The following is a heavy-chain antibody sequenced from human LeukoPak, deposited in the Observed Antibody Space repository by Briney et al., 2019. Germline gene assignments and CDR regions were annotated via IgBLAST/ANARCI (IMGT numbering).Heavy chain of an antibody. J-gene: IGHJ4*02. V-gene: IGHV3-33*01. CDR3: AREGLGAAAGGFDY. CDR1: GFTFSSYG. D-gene: IGHD6-13*01. Sequence: GGSLRLSCAASGFTFSSYGMHWVRQAPGKGLEWVAVIWYDGSNKYYADSVKGRFTISRDNAKNSLYLQMNSLRVEDTAVYYCAREGLGAAAGGFDYWGQGTLVTVSS. CDR2: IWYDGSNK.